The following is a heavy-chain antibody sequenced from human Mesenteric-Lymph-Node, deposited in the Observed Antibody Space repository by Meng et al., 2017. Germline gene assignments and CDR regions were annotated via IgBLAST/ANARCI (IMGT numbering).Heavy chain of an antibody. D-gene: IGHD3-10*01. V-gene: IGHV3-74*01. CDR3: ARDLVAGSGSYDY. Sequence: GESLKISCAASGFTFSNYWMHWVRQAPGKGLVWVSRVRGDGNDESHADSVKGRFIISRDNAKNTVYLQMNSLRVEDTAVYYCARDLVAGSGSYDYWGQGTLVTVSS. CDR1: GFTFSNYW. CDR2: VRGDGNDE. J-gene: IGHJ4*02.